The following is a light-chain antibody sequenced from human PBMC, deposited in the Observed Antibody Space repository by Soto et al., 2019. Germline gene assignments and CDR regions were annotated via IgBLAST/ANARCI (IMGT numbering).Light chain of an antibody. Sequence: QSALTQPASVSGSPGQSITISCTGTISDVGGYNYVSWYQQHPGKAPKLMIYEVSNRPSGVSNRFSGSKSGNTASLTISGLQAEDEADYYCCSYAGSSSWVFGGGTQLTVL. V-gene: IGLV2-14*01. CDR3: CSYAGSSSWV. J-gene: IGLJ3*02. CDR2: EVS. CDR1: ISDVGGYNY.